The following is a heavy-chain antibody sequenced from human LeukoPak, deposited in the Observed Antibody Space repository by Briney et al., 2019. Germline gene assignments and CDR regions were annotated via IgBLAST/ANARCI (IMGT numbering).Heavy chain of an antibody. CDR2: ISSSGSTI. J-gene: IGHJ4*02. D-gene: IGHD6-13*01. CDR3: ARGRSSSISWFPGYFDY. V-gene: IGHV3-48*03. Sequence: TGGSLRLSCAASGFTFSSYEMNWVRQAPGKGLEWVSYISSSGSTIYYADSVKGRFTISRDNAKNSLYLQMNSLRAEDTAVYYCARGRSSSISWFPGYFDYWGQGTLVTVSS. CDR1: GFTFSSYE.